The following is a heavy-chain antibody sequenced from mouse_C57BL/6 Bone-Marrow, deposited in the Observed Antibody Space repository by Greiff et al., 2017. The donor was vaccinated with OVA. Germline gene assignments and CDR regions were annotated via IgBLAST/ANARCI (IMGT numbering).Heavy chain of an antibody. CDR3: TREPFYDYYAMDY. CDR2: ISSGGDYI. D-gene: IGHD1-1*01. CDR1: GFTFSSYA. Sequence: EVMLVESGEGLVKPGGSLKLSCAASGFTFSSYAMSWVRQTPEKRLEWVAYISSGGDYIYYADTVKGRFTISRDNARNTLYLQMSSLKSEDTAMYDCTREPFYDYYAMDYWGQGTSVTVSS. J-gene: IGHJ4*01. V-gene: IGHV5-9-1*02.